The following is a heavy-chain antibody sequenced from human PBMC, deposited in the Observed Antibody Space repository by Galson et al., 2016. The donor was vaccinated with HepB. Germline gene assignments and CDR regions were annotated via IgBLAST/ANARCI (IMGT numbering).Heavy chain of an antibody. Sequence: QSGAEVKKPGESLKISCKASGYTFTSYWIGWVRQMPGKGLEWMGIIYPGDSDTRYSPSFQGPVTISPAKSISTAFLQWSSLKASDTAMYYCARQDSSGSSYYFDYWGQGTLVPVSS. J-gene: IGHJ4*02. V-gene: IGHV5-51*01. CDR2: IYPGDSDT. CDR3: ARQDSSGSSYYFDY. CDR1: GYTFTSYW. D-gene: IGHD3-22*01.